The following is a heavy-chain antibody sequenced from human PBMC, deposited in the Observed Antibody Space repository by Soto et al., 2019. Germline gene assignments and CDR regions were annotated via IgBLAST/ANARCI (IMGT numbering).Heavy chain of an antibody. CDR3: APYTSSWASEY. V-gene: IGHV3-11*06. CDR2: ISGSGGYT. J-gene: IGHJ4*02. CDR1: VFTFSDYY. D-gene: IGHD6-13*01. Sequence: VGSLRLSCASSVFTFSDYYMSWIRQTPGKGLEWISYISGSGGYTKDADSVKGRFTISRDNARNSVFLQMNSLRAEDTAVYYCAPYTSSWASEYWGQGTLVIVSS.